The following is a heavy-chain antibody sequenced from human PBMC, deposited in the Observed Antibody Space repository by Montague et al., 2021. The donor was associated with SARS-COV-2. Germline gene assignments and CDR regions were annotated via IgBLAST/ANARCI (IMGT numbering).Heavy chain of an antibody. CDR1: GGSISSSSYY. Sequence: SETLSLTCTVSGGSISSSSYYWGWIRQPPGKGLEWIGSIYYSGSTYYKPSLKSRVTISVDTSKNQFSLKLSSVTAADTAVYYCARLFYSSGWSENDAFDIWGQGTMVTVSS. J-gene: IGHJ3*02. CDR3: ARLFYSSGWSENDAFDI. CDR2: IYYSGST. V-gene: IGHV4-39*01. D-gene: IGHD6-19*01.